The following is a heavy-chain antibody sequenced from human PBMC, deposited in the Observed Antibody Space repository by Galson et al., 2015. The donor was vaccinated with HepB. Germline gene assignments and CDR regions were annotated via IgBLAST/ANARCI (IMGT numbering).Heavy chain of an antibody. J-gene: IGHJ6*02. Sequence: SLRLSCAVSGLTFKDYAMSWVRQAPGKGLEWVSGISRSGGSTSYADSVKGRFTISRDNANNSLYLQMNSLRAEDTAVYFCAREDTWINYYYGMDVWGQGITVTVSS. D-gene: IGHD1-20*01. CDR1: GLTFKDYA. CDR2: ISRSGGST. CDR3: AREDTWINYYYGMDV. V-gene: IGHV3-23*01.